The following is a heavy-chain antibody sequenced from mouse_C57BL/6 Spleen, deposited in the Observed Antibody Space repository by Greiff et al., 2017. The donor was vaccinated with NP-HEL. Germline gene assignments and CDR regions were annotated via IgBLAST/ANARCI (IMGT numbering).Heavy chain of an antibody. J-gene: IGHJ2*01. V-gene: IGHV1-69*01. D-gene: IGHD1-1*01. CDR1: GYTFTSYW. CDR3: ARYYYDNSYNYFDY. CDR2: IDPSDSYT. Sequence: QVQLQQPGAELVMPGASVKLSCKASGYTFTSYWMHWVKQRPGQGLEWIGEIDPSDSYTNYNQKFKGKSTLTVDKSSSTAYMQLSSLTSEDSAVYYCARYYYDNSYNYFDYWGQGTTLTVSS.